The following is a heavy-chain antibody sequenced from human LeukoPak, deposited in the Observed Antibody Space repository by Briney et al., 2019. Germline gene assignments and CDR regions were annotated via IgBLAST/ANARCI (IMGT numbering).Heavy chain of an antibody. CDR1: GGSFSGYY. CDR2: IYYSRST. V-gene: IGHV4-59*08. J-gene: IGHJ5*02. CDR3: ARLTAAAGTS. D-gene: IGHD6-13*01. Sequence: SETLSLTCAVYGGSFSGYYWSWIRQPPGKGLEWIGYIYYSRSTNYNPSLKSRVTISVDTSKNQFSLKLSSVTAADTAVYYCARLTAAAGTSWGQGTLVTVSS.